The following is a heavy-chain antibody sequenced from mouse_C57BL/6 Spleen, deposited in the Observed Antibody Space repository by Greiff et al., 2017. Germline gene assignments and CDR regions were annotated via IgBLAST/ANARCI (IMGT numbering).Heavy chain of an antibody. J-gene: IGHJ2*01. Sequence: VQLQQSGPELVKPGASVKISCKASGYSFTDYNMNWVKQSNGKSLEWIGVINPNYGTTSYNQKFKGKATLTVDQSSSTAYMQLNSLTSEDTAVYYSAIPPHYAARTHAFDYWGNGTTLTHSS. D-gene: IGHD1-1*01. CDR3: AIPPHYAARTHAFDY. CDR1: GYSFTDYN. CDR2: INPNYGTT. V-gene: IGHV1-39*01.